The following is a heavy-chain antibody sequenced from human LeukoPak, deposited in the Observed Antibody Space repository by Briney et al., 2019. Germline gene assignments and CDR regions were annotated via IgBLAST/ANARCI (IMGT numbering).Heavy chain of an antibody. J-gene: IGHJ4*02. Sequence: GTSLRLSCAASGFPFSSYGMHWVRQAPGKGLEWVAVIWCDGSNKYYADSVKGRFTISRDNSKNTLYLQMNSLRAEDTAVYYCARDTDYCDYWGQGTLVTVSS. CDR3: ARDTDYCDY. V-gene: IGHV3-33*01. CDR1: GFPFSSYG. CDR2: IWCDGSNK. D-gene: IGHD4-17*01.